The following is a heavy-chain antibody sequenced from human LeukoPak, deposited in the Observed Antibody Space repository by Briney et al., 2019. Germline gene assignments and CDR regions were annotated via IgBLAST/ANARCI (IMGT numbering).Heavy chain of an antibody. V-gene: IGHV3-23*01. J-gene: IGHJ3*02. Sequence: TGGSLRLSCAASGFTFSHYPMHWVRQAPGKGLEWVSAISGSGGSTYYADSVKGRFTISRDNSKNTLYLQMNSLRAEDTAVYYCAKGGILGYYYGSGSAFDIWGQGTMVTVSS. CDR2: ISGSGGST. D-gene: IGHD3-10*01. CDR3: AKGGILGYYYGSGSAFDI. CDR1: GFTFSHYP.